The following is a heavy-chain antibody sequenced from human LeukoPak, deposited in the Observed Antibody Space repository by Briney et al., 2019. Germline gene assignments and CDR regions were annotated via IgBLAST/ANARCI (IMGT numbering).Heavy chain of an antibody. V-gene: IGHV3-48*01. Sequence: GGSLRLSCATSGFTFSSYSMNWVRQAPGKGLEWVSYISGTSITIYYADSVKGRFTIFRDNAKNSLYLQMNSLRVEDTAVYYCARDQRFEELDFDYWGQGTLVTVSS. CDR2: ISGTSITI. J-gene: IGHJ4*02. D-gene: IGHD3-10*01. CDR1: GFTFSSYS. CDR3: ARDQRFEELDFDY.